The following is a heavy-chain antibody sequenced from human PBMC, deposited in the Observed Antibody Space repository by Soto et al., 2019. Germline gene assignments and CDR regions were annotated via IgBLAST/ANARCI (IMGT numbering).Heavy chain of an antibody. V-gene: IGHV1-18*01. CDR2: VSAYNGNT. J-gene: IGHJ4*02. CDR3: ARDHVVRGSYYDY. D-gene: IGHD1-26*01. CDR1: GYIFSSYG. Sequence: QAQLVQSGAEVKKPGASVKVSCKASGYIFSSYGISWVRQAPGQGLEWMGWVSAYNGNTNYPQKLQGRVTMTTDTYTSTAYMELRSLRSDDTAMYYGARDHVVRGSYYDYWGQGTLVTVSS.